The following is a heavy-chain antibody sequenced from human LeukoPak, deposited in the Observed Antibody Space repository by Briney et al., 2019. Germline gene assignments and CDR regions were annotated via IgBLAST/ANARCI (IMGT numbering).Heavy chain of an antibody. CDR2: IYYSGST. CDR1: GGSISSYY. Sequence: SETLSLTCTVSGGSISSYYWSWIRQPPGKGLEWIGYIYYSGSTNYNPSLKSRVTISVDTSKNQFSLKLSPVTAADTAVYYCARVYSSSWLYFDYWGQGTLVTVSS. V-gene: IGHV4-59*01. CDR3: ARVYSSSWLYFDY. J-gene: IGHJ4*02. D-gene: IGHD6-13*01.